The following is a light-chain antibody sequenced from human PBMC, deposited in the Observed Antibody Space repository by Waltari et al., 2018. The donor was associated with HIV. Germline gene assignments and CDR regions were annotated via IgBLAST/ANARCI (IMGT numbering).Light chain of an antibody. J-gene: IGLJ2*01. CDR2: DYT. V-gene: IGLV3-21*02. CDR3: QLWDTSSDHPAF. CDR1: NIEHKG. Sequence: SDVLTQSPSVSVAPGQTAKISCWGHNIEHKGAQWYQQKPGQAPVLVIYDYTDRPAGIPERFSGSSSGNTATLTVSMVEAGDEADYYCQLWDTSSDHPAFFGGGTKLTV.